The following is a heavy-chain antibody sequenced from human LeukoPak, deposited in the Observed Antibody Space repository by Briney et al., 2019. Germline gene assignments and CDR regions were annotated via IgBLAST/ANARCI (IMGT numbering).Heavy chain of an antibody. J-gene: IGHJ4*02. V-gene: IGHV4-34*01. CDR2: INHSGST. CDR1: GGSFSGYY. CDR3: AAGYSSGWIDY. Sequence: SETLSLTCAVYGGSFSGYYWSWIRQPPGKGLEWIGEINHSGSTNYNPSLKSRVTISVDTSKNQFSLKLSSVTAADTAVYYCAAGYSSGWIDYWGQGTLVTVSS. D-gene: IGHD6-19*01.